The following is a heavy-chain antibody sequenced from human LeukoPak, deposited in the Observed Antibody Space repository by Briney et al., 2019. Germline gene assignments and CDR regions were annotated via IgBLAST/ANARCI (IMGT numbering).Heavy chain of an antibody. D-gene: IGHD3-16*02. V-gene: IGHV3-66*01. CDR2: IYSGGST. Sequence: GGSLRLSCAASGFTFDDYAMHWVRQAPGKGLEWASTIYSGGSTHYADSVQGRFTISRDNSKNTLYLQMNSLRAEDTAVYYCARGYHDYWGQGTLVTVSS. CDR1: GFTFDDYA. CDR3: ARGYHDY. J-gene: IGHJ4*02.